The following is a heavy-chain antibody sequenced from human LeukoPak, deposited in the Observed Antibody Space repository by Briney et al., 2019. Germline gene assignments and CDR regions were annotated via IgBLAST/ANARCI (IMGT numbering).Heavy chain of an antibody. CDR2: ISSSGSTI. Sequence: GGSLRLSCAASGFTFRSHSMNWVRQAPGKGLEWVSYISSSGSTIYYADSVKGRFTISRDNAKNSLYLQMNSLRAEDTAVYYCARDMGYSSSWYGPYYYYYYGMDVWGQGTTVTVSS. CDR3: ARDMGYSSSWYGPYYYYYYGMDV. D-gene: IGHD6-13*01. J-gene: IGHJ6*02. CDR1: GFTFRSHS. V-gene: IGHV3-48*04.